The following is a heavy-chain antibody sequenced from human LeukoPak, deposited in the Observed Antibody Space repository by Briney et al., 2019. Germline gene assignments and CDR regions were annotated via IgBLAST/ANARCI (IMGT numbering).Heavy chain of an antibody. Sequence: SETLSLTCTVSGDSNSRSSYYWSWIRQHPGKGLEWIGYIYYSGSTYYNPSLKSRVTISVDTYKNQFSLKLSSVTAADTAVYYCARGRSLTLDYWGQGTLVTVSS. CDR1: GDSNSRSSYY. J-gene: IGHJ4*02. V-gene: IGHV4-31*03. CDR2: IYYSGST. D-gene: IGHD2-15*01. CDR3: ARGRSLTLDY.